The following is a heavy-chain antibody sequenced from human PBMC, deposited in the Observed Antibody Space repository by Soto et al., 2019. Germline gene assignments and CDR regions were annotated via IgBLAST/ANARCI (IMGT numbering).Heavy chain of an antibody. CDR1: GFTFSSYS. CDR2: ISSSSSYI. D-gene: IGHD2-2*01. V-gene: IGHV3-21*01. Sequence: GGSLRLSCAASGFTFSSYSMNWVRQAPGKGLEWVSSISSSSSYIYYADSVKGRFTISRDNAKNSLYLQMNSLRAEDTAVYYCARYRNVVVPAALDYWGQGTLVTVSS. J-gene: IGHJ4*02. CDR3: ARYRNVVVPAALDY.